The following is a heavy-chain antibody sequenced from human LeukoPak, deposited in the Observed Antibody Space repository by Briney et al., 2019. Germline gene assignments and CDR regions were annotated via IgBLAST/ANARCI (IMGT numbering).Heavy chain of an antibody. V-gene: IGHV3-7*04. CDR3: ARSSGLDY. D-gene: IGHD6-25*01. Sequence: GGSLRLSCAASGFTLSTYWMTWVRQAPGKGLEWVANIKQDGSEKYYVDSVKGRFTISRDNAKNSLYLQMNSLRDEDTAIYYCARSSGLDYWGQGTLVTVSS. CDR1: GFTLSTYW. CDR2: IKQDGSEK. J-gene: IGHJ4*02.